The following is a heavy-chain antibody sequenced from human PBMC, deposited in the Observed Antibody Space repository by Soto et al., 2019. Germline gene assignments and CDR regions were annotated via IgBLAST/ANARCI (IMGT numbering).Heavy chain of an antibody. V-gene: IGHV2-5*02. CDR1: GFSLTTSGVG. Sequence: ASGPTLVNPTQTLTLTCTFSGFSLTTSGVGVGWIRQPPGKALEWLALIYWDDDKRYSASLESRLTITRDTSKNQVALTMTDMDPIDTATYFCAHRPVGQHFDSWGQGTLVTVSS. J-gene: IGHJ4*02. D-gene: IGHD1-1*01. CDR3: AHRPVGQHFDS. CDR2: IYWDDDK.